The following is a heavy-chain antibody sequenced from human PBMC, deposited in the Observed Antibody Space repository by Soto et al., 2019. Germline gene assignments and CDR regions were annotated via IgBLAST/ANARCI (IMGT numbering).Heavy chain of an antibody. D-gene: IGHD2-21*02. V-gene: IGHV5-51*01. CDR1: GYSFTSYW. Sequence: GESLKISCKGSGYSFTSYWSGWVRQMAGKGLEWMGSIYPGDSDTRYSPSSQGQVTISADKSISTAYLQWSSLKASDTAMYYCAGGTTCGGDSYRPPAYWGKGTLVTVSS. CDR3: AGGTTCGGDSYRPPAY. CDR2: IYPGDSDT. J-gene: IGHJ4*02.